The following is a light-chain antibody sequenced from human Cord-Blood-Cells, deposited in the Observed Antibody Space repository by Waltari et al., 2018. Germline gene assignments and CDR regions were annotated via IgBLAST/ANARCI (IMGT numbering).Light chain of an antibody. V-gene: IGLV1-44*01. CDR2: SNN. Sequence: QSVLTQSPSASGTPGQRVTISCSGSSSNIGSNTVNWYQQLPGTAPKLLIYSNNKPPSGVPDRFSGSKSGPSVSLDISGLQSEDEADYYCAAWDDSLKGYVFGTGTKVTVL. J-gene: IGLJ1*01. CDR1: SSNIGSNT. CDR3: AAWDDSLKGYV.